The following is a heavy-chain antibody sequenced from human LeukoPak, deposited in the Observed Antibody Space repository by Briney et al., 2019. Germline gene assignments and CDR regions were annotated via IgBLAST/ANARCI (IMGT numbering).Heavy chain of an antibody. Sequence: GGSLRLSCAASGVMFPSYWMTWVRQAPGKGLEWVANIKQDGSEKYYVDSVKGRFTISRDNAKNSVYLQMNSLRAEDTAVYYCARSRLHARWYFDYWGQGTLVTVSS. CDR2: IKQDGSEK. J-gene: IGHJ4*02. CDR1: GVMFPSYW. CDR3: ARSRLHARWYFDY. D-gene: IGHD4-11*01. V-gene: IGHV3-7*02.